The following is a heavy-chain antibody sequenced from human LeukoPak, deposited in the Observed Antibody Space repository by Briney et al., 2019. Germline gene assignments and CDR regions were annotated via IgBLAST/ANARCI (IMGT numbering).Heavy chain of an antibody. Sequence: ASVKVSCKAPGYTFTSYGISWVRQAPGQGLEWMGWISAYNGNTNYAQKFQDKVTMTTDTSTSTAYMELRSLTSDDTAVYYCARDHYTSFLGGYWGQGTLVTVSS. V-gene: IGHV1-18*01. CDR1: GYTFTSYG. CDR2: ISAYNGNT. D-gene: IGHD3-3*01. CDR3: ARDHYTSFLGGY. J-gene: IGHJ4*02.